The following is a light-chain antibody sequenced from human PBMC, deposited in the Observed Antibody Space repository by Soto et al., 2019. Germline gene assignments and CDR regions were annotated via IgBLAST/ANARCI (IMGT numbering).Light chain of an antibody. CDR1: QSVSSSY. CDR2: VAS. Sequence: EIVLTQSPGTLSLSPGERATLSCRASQSVSSSYLAWYQQKPGQAPRLLIYVASSRATGIPDRFSGSGSGTYFTLTISRLEPEDFALYYCQQYGSSPPGGTFGQGTKVEIK. J-gene: IGKJ1*01. CDR3: QQYGSSPPGGT. V-gene: IGKV3-20*01.